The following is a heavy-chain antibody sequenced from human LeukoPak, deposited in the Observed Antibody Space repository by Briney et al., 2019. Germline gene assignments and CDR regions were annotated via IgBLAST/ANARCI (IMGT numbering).Heavy chain of an antibody. Sequence: GASLRLSCAASGFTFSSYPMSWFRQAPGKGLEWASAISGSGGSTYYADSVKGRFTISRDNSKNTLYLQMNSLRAEDTAVYYCARGIAAAVNWFDPWGQGTLVTVSS. D-gene: IGHD6-13*01. CDR2: ISGSGGST. J-gene: IGHJ5*02. CDR1: GFTFSSYP. V-gene: IGHV3-23*01. CDR3: ARGIAAAVNWFDP.